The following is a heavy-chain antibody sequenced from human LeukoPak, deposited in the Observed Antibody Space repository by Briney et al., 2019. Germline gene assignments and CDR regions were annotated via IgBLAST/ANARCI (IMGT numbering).Heavy chain of an antibody. CDR2: INPSGTNT. Sequence: EGSVKVSCKASGYTFTSYSMYWVRQAPGQGLEWMGLINPSGTNTNYAQKFQGRVTMTRDTSTSTVYMELSSLRSVDTAVYYCARELSGGYFDYWGQGSLVTVSS. V-gene: IGHV1-46*01. CDR3: ARELSGGYFDY. D-gene: IGHD7-27*01. J-gene: IGHJ4*02. CDR1: GYTFTSYS.